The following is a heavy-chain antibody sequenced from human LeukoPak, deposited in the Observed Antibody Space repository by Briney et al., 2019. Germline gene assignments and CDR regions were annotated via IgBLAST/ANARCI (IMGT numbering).Heavy chain of an antibody. Sequence: SETLSLTCTVSGGSISSYYWSWIRQPPGKGLEWIGDIYYSGSTNYNPSPKSRVTISVDTSKNQFSLKLSSVTAADTAVYYCARESPLELRGFYYYYGMDVWGQGTTVTVSS. V-gene: IGHV4-59*01. CDR1: GGSISSYY. D-gene: IGHD1-7*01. CDR3: ARESPLELRGFYYYYGMDV. J-gene: IGHJ6*02. CDR2: IYYSGST.